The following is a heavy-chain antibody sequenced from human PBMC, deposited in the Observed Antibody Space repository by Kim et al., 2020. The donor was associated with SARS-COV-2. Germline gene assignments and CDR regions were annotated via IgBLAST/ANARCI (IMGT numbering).Heavy chain of an antibody. V-gene: IGHV4-30-4*01. D-gene: IGHD6-13*01. J-gene: IGHJ4*02. CDR1: GGSISSGDYY. CDR3: ASEYSSSWSGDYFDY. Sequence: SETLYLTCTVSGGSISSGDYYWSWIRQPPGKGLEWIGYIYYSGSTYYNPSLKSRVTISVDTSKNQFSLKLSSVTAADTAVYYCASEYSSSWSGDYFDYWGQGTLVTVSS. CDR2: IYYSGST.